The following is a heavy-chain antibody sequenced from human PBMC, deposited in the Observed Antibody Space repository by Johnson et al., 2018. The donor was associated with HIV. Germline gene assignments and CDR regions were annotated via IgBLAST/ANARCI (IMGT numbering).Heavy chain of an antibody. CDR3: VRDTGYCSGGRCDDAFDV. CDR1: GFTFSSYA. D-gene: IGHD2-15*01. CDR2: ISYDGSNK. Sequence: QVQLVESGGGVVQPGRSLRLSCAASGFTFSSYAMHWVRQAPGKGLEWVAVISYDGSNKYYADSVKGRFTISRDNSKNSMYLQMNSLRVEDTALYYCVRDTGYCSGGRCDDAFDVWGQGTVVTVSS. V-gene: IGHV3-30*04. J-gene: IGHJ3*01.